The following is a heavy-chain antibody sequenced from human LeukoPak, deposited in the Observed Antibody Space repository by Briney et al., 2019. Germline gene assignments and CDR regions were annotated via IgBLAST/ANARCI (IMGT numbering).Heavy chain of an antibody. V-gene: IGHV4-61*02. D-gene: IGHD3-10*01. CDR2: IYTSGST. Sequence: SETLSLTCTVSGGSISSGSYYWSWIRQPAGKGLEWIGRIYTSGSTNYNPSLKSRVTISVDTSKDQFSLKLSSVTAADTAVYYCARDYYGSGRGRWFDPWGQGTLVTVSS. CDR3: ARDYYGSGRGRWFDP. CDR1: GGSISSGSYY. J-gene: IGHJ5*02.